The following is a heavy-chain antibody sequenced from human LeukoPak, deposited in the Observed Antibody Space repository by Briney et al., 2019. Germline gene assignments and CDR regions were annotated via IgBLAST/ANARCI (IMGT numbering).Heavy chain of an antibody. CDR3: ASYDYGNYAIFDF. V-gene: IGHV7-4-1*02. CDR2: INTNTGNP. D-gene: IGHD4-11*01. Sequence: PWASVKVSCKASGGTFSSYAVNWVRQAPEQGLEWMGWINTNTGNPTYAQGFTGRFVFSLDTSVSTAYLQISSLKAEDTAVYYCASYDYGNYAIFDFWGQGTLVTVSS. CDR1: GGTFSSYA. J-gene: IGHJ4*02.